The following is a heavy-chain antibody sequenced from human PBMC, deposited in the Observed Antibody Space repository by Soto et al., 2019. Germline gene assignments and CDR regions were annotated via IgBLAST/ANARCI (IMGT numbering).Heavy chain of an antibody. Sequence: PSETLSLTFTVFGGSFSSSSHYWGWIRQPPGKGLEWLGTMFYFGSTYYNTSLESRVTISVDPSKNQFSLKLSSVTAADTAVYYCARHHFYCTGGSCYLQAYHYYGLDVWGQGTTVT. V-gene: IGHV4-39*01. CDR3: ARHHFYCTGGSCYLQAYHYYGLDV. CDR1: GGSFSSSSHY. CDR2: MFYFGST. D-gene: IGHD2-15*01. J-gene: IGHJ6*02.